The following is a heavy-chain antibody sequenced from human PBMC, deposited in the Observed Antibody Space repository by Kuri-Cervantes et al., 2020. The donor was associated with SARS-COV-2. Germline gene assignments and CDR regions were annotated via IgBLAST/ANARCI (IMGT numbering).Heavy chain of an antibody. CDR2: IYYSGST. CDR3: ARPYWDAFDI. J-gene: IGHJ3*02. CDR1: GGSISSSSYY. Sequence: GSLRLSCTVSGGSISSSSYYWGWIRQPPGKGLEWIGSIYYSGSTYYNPSLKSRVTISVDKSKNQFSLKLSSVTAADTAVYYCARPYWDAFDIWGQGTMVTVSS. D-gene: IGHD2-8*02. V-gene: IGHV4-39*01.